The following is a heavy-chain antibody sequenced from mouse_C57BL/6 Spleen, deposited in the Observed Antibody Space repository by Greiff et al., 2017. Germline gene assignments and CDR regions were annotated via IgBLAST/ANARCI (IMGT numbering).Heavy chain of an antibody. D-gene: IGHD2-4*01. CDR2: IYPGDGDT. CDR1: GYAFSSSW. J-gene: IGHJ2*01. V-gene: IGHV1-82*01. Sequence: VEPGASVKISCKASGYAFSSSWRNGVKQRPGKGLGWIGRIYPGDGDTNYNGKFKGKATLTADKSSSTAYMQLSSLTSEDSAVYFCARDYDYDGGLFDYWGQGTTLTVSS. CDR3: ARDYDYDGGLFDY.